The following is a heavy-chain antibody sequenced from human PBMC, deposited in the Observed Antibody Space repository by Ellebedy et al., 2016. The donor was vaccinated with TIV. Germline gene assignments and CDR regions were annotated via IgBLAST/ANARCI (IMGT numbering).Heavy chain of an antibody. D-gene: IGHD3-10*01. CDR3: ARGGKGYYYGSGSHTYGMDV. CDR1: GGSFSGYY. J-gene: IGHJ6*02. CDR2: INHSGST. V-gene: IGHV4-34*01. Sequence: GSLRLSXAVYGGSFSGYYWSWIRQPPGKGLEWIGEINHSGSTNYNPSLKSRVTISVDTSKNQFSLKLSSVTAADTAVYYCARGGKGYYYGSGSHTYGMDVWGQGTTVTVSS.